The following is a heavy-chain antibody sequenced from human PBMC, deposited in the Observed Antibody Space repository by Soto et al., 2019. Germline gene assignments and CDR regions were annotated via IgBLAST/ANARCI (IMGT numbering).Heavy chain of an antibody. J-gene: IGHJ6*02. D-gene: IGHD6-13*01. CDR3: ARGDSSSWYDYYGMDV. Sequence: EASVKVSCKASGYTFTSYYMHWVRQAPGQGLEWMGIINPSGGSTSYAQKFQGRVTMTRDTSTSTVYMELSSLRSEDTAVYYCARGDSSSWYDYYGMDVWGQGTTVTVSS. CDR1: GYTFTSYY. V-gene: IGHV1-46*01. CDR2: INPSGGST.